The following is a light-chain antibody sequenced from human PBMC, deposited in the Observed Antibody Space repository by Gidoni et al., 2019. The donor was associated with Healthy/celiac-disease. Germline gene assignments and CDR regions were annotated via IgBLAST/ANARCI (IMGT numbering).Light chain of an antibody. CDR1: QDISNY. Sequence: DIQLTPSPSSLSASVGDRVTITCQASQDISNYLNWYQQKPGKAPKHLIYDASNLETGVPSRFSGSGSGTDFTFTISSLQPEDIATYYCQQYDNLLPITFGQGTRLEIK. J-gene: IGKJ5*01. CDR3: QQYDNLLPIT. CDR2: DAS. V-gene: IGKV1-33*01.